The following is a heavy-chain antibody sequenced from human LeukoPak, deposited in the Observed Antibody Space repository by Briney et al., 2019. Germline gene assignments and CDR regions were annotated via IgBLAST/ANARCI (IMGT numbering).Heavy chain of an antibody. CDR3: ARDIRPRVESFDY. J-gene: IGHJ4*02. D-gene: IGHD3-3*01. V-gene: IGHV1-2*02. Sequence: ASVNVSCKASGYTFTDYFLHWVRQAPGHGREGMGWISPTSGATTYAKNFQARVTMTRDTSIDTAYIALSSLRSADPAVYYCARDIRPRVESFDYWGPGTLVTVSS. CDR2: ISPTSGAT. CDR1: GYTFTDYF.